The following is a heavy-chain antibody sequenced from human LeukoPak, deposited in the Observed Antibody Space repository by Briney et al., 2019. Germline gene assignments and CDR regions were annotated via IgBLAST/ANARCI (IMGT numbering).Heavy chain of an antibody. J-gene: IGHJ5*02. D-gene: IGHD2-2*01. CDR2: IYYSGST. CDR3: ARGGYCSSTSCFNWFDP. CDR1: GGSVSSGSYY. V-gene: IGHV4-61*01. Sequence: SETLSLTCTVSGGSVSSGSYYWSWIRQPPGKGLEWIGYIYYSGSTNYNPSLKSRVTISVDTSKNQFSLKLSSVTAADTAVYYCARGGYCSSTSCFNWFDPWGQGTLVTVSS.